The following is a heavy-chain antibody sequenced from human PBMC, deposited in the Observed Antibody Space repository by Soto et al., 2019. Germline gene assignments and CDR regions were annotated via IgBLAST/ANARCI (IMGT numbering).Heavy chain of an antibody. V-gene: IGHV1-18*01. CDR2: ISAYNGNT. J-gene: IGHJ5*02. Sequence: GASVKVSCKASGYSFTSYGISWVRQAPGQGLEWMGWISAYNGNTNYAQKLQGRVTMTTDTSTSTAYMELRSLRSDDTAVYYCARDKGGGSSWSNWFDPWGQGTLVTVSS. CDR3: ARDKGGGSSWSNWFDP. CDR1: GYSFTSYG. D-gene: IGHD6-13*01.